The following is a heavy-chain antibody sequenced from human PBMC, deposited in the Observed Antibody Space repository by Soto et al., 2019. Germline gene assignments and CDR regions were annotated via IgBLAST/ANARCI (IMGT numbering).Heavy chain of an antibody. D-gene: IGHD4-17*01. J-gene: IGHJ2*01. V-gene: IGHV3-23*01. CDR2: ISGSGGST. Sequence: EVQLLESGGGLVQPGGSLRLSCAASGFTFSIYAMNWVRQAPGKGLEWVSVISGSGGSTYYADSVKGRFTISRDNSKITLYLQMNSLRAEDTAVYYCARRTVGWYFDLWGRGTLVTVSS. CDR1: GFTFSIYA. CDR3: ARRTVGWYFDL.